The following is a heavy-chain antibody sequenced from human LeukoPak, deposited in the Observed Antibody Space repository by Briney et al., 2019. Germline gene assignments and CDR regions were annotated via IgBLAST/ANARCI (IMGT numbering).Heavy chain of an antibody. CDR3: ARLSLRGSYRDY. D-gene: IGHD1-26*01. J-gene: IGHJ4*02. CDR2: IYYSGST. CDR1: GGSISSSSYY. Sequence: PSETLSLTCTVSGGSISSSSYYWGWIRQPPGKGLEWIGSIYYSGSTYYNPSLKSRVTISVDTSKNQFSLKLSSVTAADTAVYYCARLSLRGSYRDYWGQGTLVTVSS. V-gene: IGHV4-39*01.